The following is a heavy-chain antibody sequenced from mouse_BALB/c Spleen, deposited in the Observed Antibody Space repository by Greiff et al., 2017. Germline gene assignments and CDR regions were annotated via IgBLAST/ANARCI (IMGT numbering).Heavy chain of an antibody. CDR3: ARGETGTYDY. CDR2: ISYSGST. Sequence: EVKVEESGPGLVKPSQSLSLTCTVTGYSITSDYAWNWIRQFPGNKLEWMGYISYSGSTSYNPSLKSRISITRDTAKNQFFLQLNSVTTEDTATYYCARGETGTYDYWGQGTTLTVSS. D-gene: IGHD4-1*01. CDR1: GYSITSDYA. J-gene: IGHJ2*01. V-gene: IGHV3-2*02.